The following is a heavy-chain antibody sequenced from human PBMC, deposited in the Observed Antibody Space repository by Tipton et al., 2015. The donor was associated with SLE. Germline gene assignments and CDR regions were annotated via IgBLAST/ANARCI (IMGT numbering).Heavy chain of an antibody. V-gene: IGHV4-59*12. D-gene: IGHD3-10*01. Sequence: LRLSCTVSGGSISSYYWSWIRQPPGKGLEWIGYIYYRGSTNYNPSLKSRVTISVDTSKNQFSLRLSSVTAADTAVYYCARGSRYYAFDLWGQGTMVTVS. CDR2: IYYRGST. CDR1: GGSISSYY. J-gene: IGHJ3*01. CDR3: ARGSRYYAFDL.